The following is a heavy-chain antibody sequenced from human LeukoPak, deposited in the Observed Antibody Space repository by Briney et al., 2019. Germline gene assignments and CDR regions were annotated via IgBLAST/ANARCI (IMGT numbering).Heavy chain of an antibody. CDR1: GFTFSSYT. D-gene: IGHD6-19*01. Sequence: GGSLRLSCAASGFTFSSYTMNWVRQAPGKGLEWVSSISSSSSYIYYAESVKGRFTMSRDNAKNSLYLQMNSLRAEDTAVYYCARVRIAVAGQGDYWGQGTLVTVSP. V-gene: IGHV3-21*01. CDR3: ARVRIAVAGQGDY. CDR2: ISSSSSYI. J-gene: IGHJ4*02.